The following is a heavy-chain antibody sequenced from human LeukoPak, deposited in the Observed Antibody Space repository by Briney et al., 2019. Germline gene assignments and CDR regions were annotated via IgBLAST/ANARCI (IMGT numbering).Heavy chain of an antibody. Sequence: ASVKVSCTASGYTFTSYGISWVRQAPGQGLEWMGWISAYNGNTNYAQKLQGRVTMTTDTSTSTAYMELRSLRSDDTAVYYCARDRVWYDSSGYYPPDYWGQGTLVTVSS. CDR1: GYTFTSYG. V-gene: IGHV1-18*01. D-gene: IGHD3-22*01. CDR2: ISAYNGNT. J-gene: IGHJ4*02. CDR3: ARDRVWYDSSGYYPPDY.